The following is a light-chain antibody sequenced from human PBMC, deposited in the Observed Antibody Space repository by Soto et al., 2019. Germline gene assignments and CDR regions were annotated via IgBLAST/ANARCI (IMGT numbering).Light chain of an antibody. CDR1: SNDVGRFNY. J-gene: IGLJ1*01. Sequence: QSALTQAPSASGSPGQSVTISCAGTSNDVGRFNYVSWYQHRPGKAPKLIIYDVTKRPSGVPDRFSGSKSGNTAYLTVSGLQAEDEDDYFCSSFVHGTSYVFGTGTKVTVL. CDR3: SSFVHGTSYV. V-gene: IGLV2-8*01. CDR2: DVT.